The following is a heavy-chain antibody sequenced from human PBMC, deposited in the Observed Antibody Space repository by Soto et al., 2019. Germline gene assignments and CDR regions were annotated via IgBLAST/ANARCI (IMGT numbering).Heavy chain of an antibody. CDR3: ARGPLASGGSCPLLDY. J-gene: IGHJ4*02. CDR2: INPSGGST. D-gene: IGHD2-15*01. Sequence: ASVKVSCKASGYTFTSYYMHCVRQAPGQGLEWMGIINPSGGSTSYAQKFQGRVTMTRDTSTSTVYMELSSLRSEDTAVYYCARGPLASGGSCPLLDYWGQGTLVTVSS. V-gene: IGHV1-46*03. CDR1: GYTFTSYY.